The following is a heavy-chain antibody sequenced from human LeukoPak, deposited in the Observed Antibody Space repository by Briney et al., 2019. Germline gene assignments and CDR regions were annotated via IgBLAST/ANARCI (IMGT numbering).Heavy chain of an antibody. CDR2: IYYSGRT. CDR1: GYSISSGYY. D-gene: IGHD3-22*01. V-gene: IGHV4-38-2*02. CDR3: ARDSPHYYDSSGKPTVDY. Sequence: SETLSLTCAVSGYSISSGYYWGWIRQPPGKGLEWIGSIYYSGRTYYNASLKSRVTISVDTSKNQFSLKLSSVTAADTAVYYCARDSPHYYDSSGKPTVDYWGQGTLVIVSS. J-gene: IGHJ4*02.